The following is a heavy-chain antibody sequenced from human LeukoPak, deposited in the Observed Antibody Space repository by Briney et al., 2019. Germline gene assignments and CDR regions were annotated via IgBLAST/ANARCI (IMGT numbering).Heavy chain of an antibody. CDR1: GFTFSSYS. J-gene: IGHJ6*02. CDR3: AREEGESSGWPRMDV. Sequence: GGSLRLSCAASGFTFSSYSMNWVRQAPGKGLEWVSYISSSSSTIYYADSVKGRFTISRDNAKNSLYLQMNSLRAEDTAVYYYAREEGESSGWPRMDVWGQGTTVTVSS. CDR2: ISSSSSTI. D-gene: IGHD6-19*01. V-gene: IGHV3-48*04.